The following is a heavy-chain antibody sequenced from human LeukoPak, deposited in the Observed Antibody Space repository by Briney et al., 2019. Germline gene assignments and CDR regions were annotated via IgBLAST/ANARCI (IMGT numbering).Heavy chain of an antibody. CDR1: GFTFSSYA. Sequence: GGSLRLSCAASGFTFSSYAMSWVRQAPGKGLEWVPAISGSGGSTYYADSVKGRFTISRDNSKNTLYLQMNSLRAEDTAVYYCAKSTLSDIVVVPAAPFDYWGQGTLVTVSS. D-gene: IGHD2-2*01. V-gene: IGHV3-23*01. CDR3: AKSTLSDIVVVPAAPFDY. J-gene: IGHJ4*02. CDR2: ISGSGGST.